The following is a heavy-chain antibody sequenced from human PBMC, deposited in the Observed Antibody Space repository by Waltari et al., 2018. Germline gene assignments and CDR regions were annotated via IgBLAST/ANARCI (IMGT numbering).Heavy chain of an antibody. CDR2: VRGSGRT. Sequence: QLQLEQLGPGLVEPSGTLSLNCAVSGDLMRDTYRWGGVRQAPGKGLEWIGQVRGSGRTNDKPSCESRVSVSVDTSTAQFSLNVTSATAADTAVYYCARDRGRGLYLDSWGQGILVTVSP. CDR1: GDLMRDTYR. CDR3: ARDRGRGLYLDS. J-gene: IGHJ4*02. V-gene: IGHV4-4*02. D-gene: IGHD2-15*01.